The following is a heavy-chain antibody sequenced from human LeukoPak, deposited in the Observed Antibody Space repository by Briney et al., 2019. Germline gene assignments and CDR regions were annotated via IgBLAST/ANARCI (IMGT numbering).Heavy chain of an antibody. CDR3: ARDPCSGGSCYLDY. D-gene: IGHD2-15*01. V-gene: IGHV3-30*04. CDR1: GFTFSSYA. J-gene: IGHJ4*02. Sequence: GRSLRFSCAASGFTFSSYAMHWVRQAPGKGLEWVAVISYDGSNKYYADSVKGRFTISRDNSKNTLYLQMNSLRAEDTAVYYCARDPCSGGSCYLDYWGQGTLVTVSS. CDR2: ISYDGSNK.